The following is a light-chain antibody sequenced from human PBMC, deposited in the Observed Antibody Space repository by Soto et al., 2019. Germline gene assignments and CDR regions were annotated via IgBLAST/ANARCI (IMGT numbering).Light chain of an antibody. V-gene: IGLV2-8*01. Sequence: QSVLTQPPSASGSPGQSVTISCSGTSSDIGAYNYVSWYQQHPGKVPKLMVYEDNKRPSGVPDRFSGSKSGNTASLTVSEVQDEDEADYYCTSYAGGNNVFGTGTKLTVL. CDR1: SSDIGAYNY. J-gene: IGLJ1*01. CDR3: TSYAGGNNV. CDR2: EDN.